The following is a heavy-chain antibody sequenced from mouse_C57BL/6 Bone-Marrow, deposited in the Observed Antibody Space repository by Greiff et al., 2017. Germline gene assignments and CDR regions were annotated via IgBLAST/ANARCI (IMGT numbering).Heavy chain of an antibody. V-gene: IGHV5-17*01. CDR2: ISSGSSTI. J-gene: IGHJ4*01. D-gene: IGHD2-14*01. CDR1: GFTFSDYG. Sequence: DVKLVESGGGLVKPGGSLKLSCAASGFTFSDYGMHWVRQAPEKGLEWVAYISSGSSTIYYADTVKGRFTISRDNAKNTRFLQMTSLRSEDPAMYYCARQGTTDAMDYWGQGTSVTVSS. CDR3: ARQGTTDAMDY.